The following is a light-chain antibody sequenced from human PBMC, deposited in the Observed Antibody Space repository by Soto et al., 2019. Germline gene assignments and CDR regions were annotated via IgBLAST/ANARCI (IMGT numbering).Light chain of an antibody. CDR3: SSYTSSSTYV. Sequence: QSALTQPASVSGSPGQSITISCTGTSSDVGGYNYVSWYQQHPGKAPKLMIYDVSNRPSGVSNRFSGSKSGNTASLTISGLQAEDEADYYCSSYTSSSTYVVGTG. V-gene: IGLV2-14*01. CDR2: DVS. J-gene: IGLJ1*01. CDR1: SSDVGGYNY.